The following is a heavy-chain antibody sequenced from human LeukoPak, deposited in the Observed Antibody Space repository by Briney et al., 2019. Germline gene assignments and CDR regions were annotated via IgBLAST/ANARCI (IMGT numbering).Heavy chain of an antibody. J-gene: IGHJ4*02. Sequence: EWLALIYWDDDKRYSPSLKSRLTITKDTSKNQVVLTMTNMDPVDTATYYCAHMGLRSGHDYWGQGTLVTVSS. D-gene: IGHD6-19*01. CDR3: AHMGLRSGHDY. CDR2: IYWDDDK. V-gene: IGHV2-5*02.